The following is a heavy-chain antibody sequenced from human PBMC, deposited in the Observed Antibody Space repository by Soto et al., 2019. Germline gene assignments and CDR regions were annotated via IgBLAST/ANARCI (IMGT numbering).Heavy chain of an antibody. J-gene: IGHJ5*02. CDR1: GGSISSGNYY. CDR2: IYYTGST. CDR3: ARGVTRKRFYP. Sequence: QVQLQESGPGLVAPSQTLSLTCTVSGGSISSGNYYWTWIRQHPGKGLEWIAYIYYTGSTYYNPSLKSRGTISLDTSKNQFSLKLSSVTAADTAVYSCARGVTRKRFYPWGQGTLVTVFS. V-gene: IGHV4-31*03.